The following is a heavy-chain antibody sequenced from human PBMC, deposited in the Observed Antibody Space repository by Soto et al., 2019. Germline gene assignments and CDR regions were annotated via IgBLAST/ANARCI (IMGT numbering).Heavy chain of an antibody. D-gene: IGHD2-15*01. CDR3: PREIMLGGNYFDY. J-gene: IGHJ4*02. Sequence: QVQLQESGPGLVKPSQTLSLTCTVSGGSISSGGYYWSWIGQHPGKGLEWIGYIYYSRSTYYNPSLKSRFPISVATSKNQFSLKLSSVTAADTAVYYCPREIMLGGNYFDYWGQGTLVTVSS. V-gene: IGHV4-31*03. CDR1: GGSISSGGYY. CDR2: IYYSRST.